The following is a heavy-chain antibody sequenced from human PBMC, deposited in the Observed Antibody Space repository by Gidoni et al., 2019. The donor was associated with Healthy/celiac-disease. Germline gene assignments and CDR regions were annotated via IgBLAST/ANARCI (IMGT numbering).Heavy chain of an antibody. CDR1: GYSFTRYW. D-gene: IGHD3-22*01. CDR3: ARPDSSGYYNY. V-gene: IGHV5-10-1*01. CDR2: IDPSDSYT. Sequence: GKSLRISCKGSGYSFTRYWSSWVRQMPGKGLAWMGRIDPSDSYTNYSPSFQGHVTISADKSISTAYLQWSSLKASDTAMYYCARPDSSGYYNYWGQGTLGTVSS. J-gene: IGHJ4*02.